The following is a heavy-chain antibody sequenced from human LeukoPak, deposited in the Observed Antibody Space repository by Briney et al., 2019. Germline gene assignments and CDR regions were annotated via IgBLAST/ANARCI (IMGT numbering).Heavy chain of an antibody. CDR3: ARPGGYSGYDLNWFDP. CDR2: IYYSGST. D-gene: IGHD5-12*01. CDR1: GGSISSYY. V-gene: IGHV4-59*08. Sequence: SETLSLTCTVSGGSISSYYWSWIRQPPGKGLEWIGYIYYSGSTNYNPSLKSRVTISVDTSKNQFSMKLSSVTAADTAVYYCARPGGYSGYDLNWFDPWGQGTLVTVSS. J-gene: IGHJ5*02.